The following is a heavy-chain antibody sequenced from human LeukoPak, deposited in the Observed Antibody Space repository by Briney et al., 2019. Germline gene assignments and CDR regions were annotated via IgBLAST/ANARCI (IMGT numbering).Heavy chain of an antibody. CDR1: GGSISSYY. CDR2: IYYSGST. Sequence: SETLSLTCTVSGGSISSYYWSWIRQPPGKGLERIGYIYYSGSTNYNPSLKSRVTISVDTSKNQFSLKLSSVTAADTAVYYCARAPNWTTVTTPWYFDLWGRGTLVTVSS. V-gene: IGHV4-59*12. J-gene: IGHJ2*01. CDR3: ARAPNWTTVTTPWYFDL. D-gene: IGHD4-17*01.